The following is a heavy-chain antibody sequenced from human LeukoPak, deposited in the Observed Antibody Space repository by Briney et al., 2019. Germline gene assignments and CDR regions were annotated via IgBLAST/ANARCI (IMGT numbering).Heavy chain of an antibody. J-gene: IGHJ4*02. V-gene: IGHV3-33*06. CDR1: GFTFITCG. D-gene: IGHD7-27*01. CDR3: ANKLTGTLFDY. CDR2: IWSDGTNQ. Sequence: GGSLRLSCAASGFTFITCGMHWVRQAPGKGLEWVAVIWSDGTNQYYADSVKGRFTISRDNSKNTLYLQMNSLRAEDTAVYYCANKLTGTLFDYWGQGTLVTVSS.